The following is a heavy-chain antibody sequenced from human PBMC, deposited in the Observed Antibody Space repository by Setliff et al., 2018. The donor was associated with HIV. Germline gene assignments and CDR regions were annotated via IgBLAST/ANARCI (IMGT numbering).Heavy chain of an antibody. V-gene: IGHV1-8*02. J-gene: IGHJ4*02. CDR1: GYTFTYRY. D-gene: IGHD2-15*01. Sequence: ASVKVSCKASGYTFTYRYLHWVRQAAGHGPEWMGWMTPYSGNTGYAQKFQGRVSMTRNTSISTAYMELSSLRSEDTAVYYCARVGSYWTQFDYWGQGTLVTVSS. CDR3: ARVGSYWTQFDY. CDR2: MTPYSGNT.